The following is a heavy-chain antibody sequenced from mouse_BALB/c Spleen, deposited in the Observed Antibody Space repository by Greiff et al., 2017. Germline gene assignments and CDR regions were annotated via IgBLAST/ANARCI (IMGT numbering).Heavy chain of an antibody. Sequence: EVKLMESGGGLVQPGGSRKLSCAASGFTFSSFGMHWVRQAPEKGLEWVAYISSGSSTIYYADTVKGRFTISRDNPKNTLFLQMTSLRSEDTAMYYCARNSVPFDYWGQGTTLTVSS. V-gene: IGHV5-17*02. D-gene: IGHD6-1*01. CDR3: ARNSVPFDY. CDR1: GFTFSSFG. J-gene: IGHJ2*01. CDR2: ISSGSSTI.